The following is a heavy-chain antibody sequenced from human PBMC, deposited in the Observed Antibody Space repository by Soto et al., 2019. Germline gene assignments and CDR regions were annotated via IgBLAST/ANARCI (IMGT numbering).Heavy chain of an antibody. CDR1: GGTFNTYA. CDR2: ISPMFGAA. V-gene: IGHV1-69*19. CDR3: AREVQVHTPAFVY. J-gene: IGHJ4*02. D-gene: IGHD3-10*01. Sequence: QVQLVQSGGEMKKPGSSVKVSCQSSGGTFNTYAMNWVRQAPGQGPEWMGDISPMFGAANYAPKFQRRVTITADESTGTSYRQLSSLTSEDTALYFCAREVQVHTPAFVYWGQGPLVTVSS.